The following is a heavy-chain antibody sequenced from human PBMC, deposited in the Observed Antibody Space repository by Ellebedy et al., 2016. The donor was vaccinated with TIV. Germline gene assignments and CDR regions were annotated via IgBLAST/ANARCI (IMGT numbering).Heavy chain of an antibody. V-gene: IGHV3-33*01. D-gene: IGHD3-10*01. CDR2: IWSDGSHK. CDR3: AREKGYGSGSSFDY. J-gene: IGHJ4*02. CDR1: GFTLSSFG. Sequence: GESLKISCAASGFTLSSFGMHWVRQAPGKGLEWVAVIWSDGSHKYYADSVKGRFTISRDNSKNTLYLQMNSLRAEDTAVYYCAREKGYGSGSSFDYWGQGTQVTVSA.